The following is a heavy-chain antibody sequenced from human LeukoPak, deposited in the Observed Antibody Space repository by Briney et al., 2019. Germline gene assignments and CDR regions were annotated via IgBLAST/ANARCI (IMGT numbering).Heavy chain of an antibody. CDR3: ARSPYCSSTSCYRYYFDY. CDR2: LWYDGSNK. J-gene: IGHJ4*02. Sequence: GGSLRLSCAASEFTFSSYGMHWLRQAPGKGLEWVAVLWYDGSNKYYADSVKGRFTISRDNSKNTLYLQMNSLRAEDTAVYYCARSPYCSSTSCYRYYFDYWGQGTLVTVSS. D-gene: IGHD2-2*01. V-gene: IGHV3-33*01. CDR1: EFTFSSYG.